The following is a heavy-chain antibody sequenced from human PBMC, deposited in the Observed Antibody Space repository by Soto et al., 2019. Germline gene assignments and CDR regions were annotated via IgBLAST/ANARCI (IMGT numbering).Heavy chain of an antibody. D-gene: IGHD1-26*01. CDR1: GFTFSSYD. CDR3: AKYYGIVGATGPSDY. J-gene: IGHJ4*02. Sequence: PGGSLRLSCAASGFTFSSYDMSWVRQAPGKGLEWVSAISGSGGSTYYADSVKGRFTISRDNSKNTLYLQMNSLRAEDTAVYYCAKYYGIVGATGPSDYWGQGTLVTVSS. V-gene: IGHV3-23*01. CDR2: ISGSGGST.